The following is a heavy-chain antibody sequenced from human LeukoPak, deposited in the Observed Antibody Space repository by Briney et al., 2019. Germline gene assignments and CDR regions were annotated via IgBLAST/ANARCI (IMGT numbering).Heavy chain of an antibody. D-gene: IGHD6-13*01. V-gene: IGHV3-30*03. CDR2: ISYDGSNK. Sequence: GGSLRLSCAASGFTFSSYGMHWVRQAPGKGLEWVAVISYDGSNKYYADSVKGRFTISRDNSKNTLYLQMNSLRAEDTAVYYCARIAAGGNNHEYRGQGTLVTVSS. J-gene: IGHJ4*02. CDR3: ARIAAGGNNHEY. CDR1: GFTFSSYG.